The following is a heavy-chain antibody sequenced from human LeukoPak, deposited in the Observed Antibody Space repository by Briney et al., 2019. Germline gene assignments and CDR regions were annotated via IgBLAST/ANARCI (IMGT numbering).Heavy chain of an antibody. V-gene: IGHV3-30*18. D-gene: IGHD1/OR15-1a*01. J-gene: IGHJ4*02. CDR3: AKGGEQKTFRCGMDS. CDR2: VSNDGGIK. CDR1: GFTFSAYY. Sequence: PGGSLRLSCAASGFTFSAYYMHWVRQAPGKGLEWVALVSNDGGIKYYGASVRGRFTISRDNPENTLYLQMNSLSADDTAVYYCAKGGEQKTFRCGMDSWGQGTLVTVSS.